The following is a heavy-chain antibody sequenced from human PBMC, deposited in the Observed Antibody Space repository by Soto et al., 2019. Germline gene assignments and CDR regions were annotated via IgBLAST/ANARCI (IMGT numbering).Heavy chain of an antibody. CDR2: IKQDGREK. Sequence: EVQLVESGGGLVQPGGSLRLSCAASGFTFSSYWMSWVRQAPGKGLEGVANIKQDGREKYYVDSVKGRFTISRDNAKNSLYLQMNSLRAEDTAVYYCARDGLYDFWSGSYQYYYDSMDVWGKGTKVTVSS. V-gene: IGHV3-7*01. D-gene: IGHD3-3*01. CDR1: GFTFSSYW. J-gene: IGHJ6*03. CDR3: ARDGLYDFWSGSYQYYYDSMDV.